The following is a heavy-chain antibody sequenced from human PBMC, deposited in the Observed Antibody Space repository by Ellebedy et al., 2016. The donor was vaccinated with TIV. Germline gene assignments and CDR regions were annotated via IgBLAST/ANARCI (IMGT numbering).Heavy chain of an antibody. V-gene: IGHV3-30*18. CDR1: GFILSIYA. CDR2: ISSDGTKE. CDR3: AKDLTYHVAPPAIHY. Sequence: PGGSLRLSCVGSGFILSIYAMHWVRQAPGKGLEWVAVISSDGTKEYYVDSVKGRFIISRDNSKNTLYLQMNNLGNEDTAIYHCAKDLTYHVAPPAIHYWGHGTLVTVSS. D-gene: IGHD1-14*01. J-gene: IGHJ4*01.